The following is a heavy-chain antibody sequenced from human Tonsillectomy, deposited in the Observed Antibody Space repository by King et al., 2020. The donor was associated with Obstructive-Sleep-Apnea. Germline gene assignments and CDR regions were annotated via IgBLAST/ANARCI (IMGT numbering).Heavy chain of an antibody. J-gene: IGHJ5*02. CDR1: GSTVSSNY. Sequence: VQLVESGGGLVQPGGSLRLSCAASGSTVSSNYMSWFRQAPGKGLEWVSLIYSGGTTYYADSVKGRFTISRDTSKNTLYLQMNSLRAEDTAVYYCAEIVGANNCGTWGQGTLVTVSS. V-gene: IGHV3-66*01. CDR2: IYSGGTT. D-gene: IGHD1-26*01. CDR3: AEIVGANNCGT.